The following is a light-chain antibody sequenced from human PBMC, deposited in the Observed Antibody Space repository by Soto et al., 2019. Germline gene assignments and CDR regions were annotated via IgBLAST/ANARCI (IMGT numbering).Light chain of an antibody. CDR2: GTS. V-gene: IGKV1-6*01. CDR1: QAIRTD. Sequence: AIQMTQSPSSLSASVGDRVTITCRASQAIRTDLGWYQQRPGKAPKLLIYGTSNLQSGVPSRFIGSGSDTDITLTINSLQPEDFATYYCLQDYSYPRTFGQGTKVDIK. CDR3: LQDYSYPRT. J-gene: IGKJ1*01.